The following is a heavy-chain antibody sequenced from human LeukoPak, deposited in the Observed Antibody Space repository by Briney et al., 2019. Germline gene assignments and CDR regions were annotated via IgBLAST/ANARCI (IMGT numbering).Heavy chain of an antibody. J-gene: IGHJ6*03. Sequence: SETLSLTCTVSGGSISTYSYYWGWIRQPPGKGLEWIGSIYYSGSSYYNPSLLSRVTISVDRSKNQFSLKLSSVTAADTAVYYCARVPRSYYYYYYMDVWGKGTTVTVSS. CDR1: GGSISTYSYY. V-gene: IGHV4-39*07. CDR2: IYYSGSS. CDR3: ARVPRSYYYYYYMDV.